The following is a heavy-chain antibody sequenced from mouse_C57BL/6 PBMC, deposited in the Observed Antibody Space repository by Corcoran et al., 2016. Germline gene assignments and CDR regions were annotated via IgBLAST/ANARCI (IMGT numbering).Heavy chain of an antibody. CDR3: ASQSSLAWFAY. D-gene: IGHD1-1*01. J-gene: IGHJ3*01. V-gene: IGHV9-3*01. CDR2: INTYSGVP. Sequence: QIQLVQSGPELKKPGETVKISCKASGYTFTTYGMSWVKQAPGKGLKWMGWINTYSGVPTYADDFKGRFAFSLETSASTAYLQINNLKNEDTAKYYCASQSSLAWFAYWGQGTLVTVSA. CDR1: GYTFTTYG.